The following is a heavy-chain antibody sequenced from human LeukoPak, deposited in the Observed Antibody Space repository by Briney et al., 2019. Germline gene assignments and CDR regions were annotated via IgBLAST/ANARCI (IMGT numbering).Heavy chain of an antibody. V-gene: IGHV4-34*01. D-gene: IGHD3-9*01. Sequence: SETLSLTCAVYGGSFSGYYWSWIRQPPGKGLEWIGEINHSGSTNYNPSLKSRVTISVDTSKNQFSLKLSSVTAADTAVYYCARHVPGYDILTEVDYWGQGTLVTVSS. CDR2: INHSGST. CDR1: GGSFSGYY. J-gene: IGHJ4*02. CDR3: ARHVPGYDILTEVDY.